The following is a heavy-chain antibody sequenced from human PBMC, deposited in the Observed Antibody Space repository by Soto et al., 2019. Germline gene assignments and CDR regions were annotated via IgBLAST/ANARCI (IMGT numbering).Heavy chain of an antibody. CDR2: IYCSGST. CDR3: ARGRNGAGGDYFDY. V-gene: IGHV4-30-4*01. Sequence: SETLSLTGAVSGGSISSADYYWSRIRQPPGKGLYWIGYIYCSGSTYYNPSLKSRVTISVDTSKNQFSLKLSSVTAADTAVYYCARGRNGAGGDYFDYWGQGTLVTVSS. J-gene: IGHJ4*02. D-gene: IGHD1-1*01. CDR1: GGSISSADYY.